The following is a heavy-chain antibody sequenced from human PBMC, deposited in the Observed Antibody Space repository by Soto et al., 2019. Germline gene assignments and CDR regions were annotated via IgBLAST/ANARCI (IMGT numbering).Heavy chain of an antibody. V-gene: IGHV3-7*03. CDR2: IKRDGSET. D-gene: IGHD1-26*01. Sequence: GGSLRLSCAASGFTFSSYWMGWVRQAPGKGLEWVASIKRDGSETYYVDSVKGRFTISRDNAKNSLFLQINSLRAEDTAVFYCTRSSDSGPYCGGVDVWGLGTMVTVSS. J-gene: IGHJ6*02. CDR3: TRSSDSGPYCGGVDV. CDR1: GFTFSSYW.